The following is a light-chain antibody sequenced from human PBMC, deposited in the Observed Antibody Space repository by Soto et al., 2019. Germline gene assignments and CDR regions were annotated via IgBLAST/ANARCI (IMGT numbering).Light chain of an antibody. CDR2: QAS. V-gene: IGKV1-5*03. CDR1: QSIRSW. CDR3: QQYNSNSPT. Sequence: DIQMTQSPSTLSASVGDRVTITCRASQSIRSWLAWYQQKPGKAPKLLMYQASSLQSGVPSRFSGSGSGTEFTLTISSLQPDGFATYYCQQYNSNSPTFGQGTKVDIK. J-gene: IGKJ1*01.